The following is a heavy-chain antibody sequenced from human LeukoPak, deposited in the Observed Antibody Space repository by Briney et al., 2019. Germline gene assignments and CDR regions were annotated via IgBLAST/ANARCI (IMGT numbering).Heavy chain of an antibody. D-gene: IGHD6-19*01. CDR1: GFTFSDYY. Sequence: GGSLRLSCVASGFTFSDYYMSWIRQAPGKGLEWVSYISGSGSSIYYADSVKGRFTSSRDNAKNSLSLQMNSLRAEDTAVYYCARRLLGIEVAADYWGQGTLVTVSS. CDR3: ARRLLGIEVAADY. J-gene: IGHJ4*02. V-gene: IGHV3-11*04. CDR2: ISGSGSSI.